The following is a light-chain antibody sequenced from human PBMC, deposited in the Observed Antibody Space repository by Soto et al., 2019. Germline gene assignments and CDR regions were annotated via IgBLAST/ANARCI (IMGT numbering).Light chain of an antibody. CDR3: QQYASSPYT. Sequence: EIVLTQSPGTLSLSPGERVTLSCRASQSVGSTYLAWYQQKPGQAPRLLIYGTSSRATGIPDRFTGSGSGTDFTLTISRLEPEDFAVYFCQQYASSPYTFGQGTELEIK. V-gene: IGKV3-20*01. J-gene: IGKJ2*01. CDR2: GTS. CDR1: QSVGSTY.